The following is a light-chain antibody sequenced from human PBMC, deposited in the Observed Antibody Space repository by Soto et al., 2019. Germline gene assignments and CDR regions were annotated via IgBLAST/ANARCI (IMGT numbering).Light chain of an antibody. V-gene: IGKV1-39*01. J-gene: IGKJ2*01. Sequence: DIQMTQSPSSLSASVGDTVTITCRASQSISVHLNWYQQKPGKVPTLLIYAASNLQSGVPLRFSGSGSETDFALTISSPQPEDFATYYCQQSYITPYTFGQGTKLEIK. CDR1: QSISVH. CDR3: QQSYITPYT. CDR2: AAS.